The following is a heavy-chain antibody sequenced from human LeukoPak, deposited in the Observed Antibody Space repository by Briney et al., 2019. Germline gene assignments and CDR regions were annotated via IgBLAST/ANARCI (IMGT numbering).Heavy chain of an antibody. CDR2: IKQDGSEK. J-gene: IGHJ6*02. Sequence: GGSLRLSCAASGFTFSSYWMSWVRQAPGKGLEWVANIKQDGSEKYYVDSVKGQFTISRDNAKNSLYLQMNSLKAEDTAVYYCAREEYCSGGNCYWAHYYYGMDVWGHGTTVTVSS. CDR1: GFTFSSYW. D-gene: IGHD2-15*01. CDR3: AREEYCSGGNCYWAHYYYGMDV. V-gene: IGHV3-7*01.